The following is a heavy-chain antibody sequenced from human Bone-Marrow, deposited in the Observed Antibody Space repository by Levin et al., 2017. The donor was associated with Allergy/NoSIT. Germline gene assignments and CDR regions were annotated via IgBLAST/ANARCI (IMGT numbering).Heavy chain of an antibody. Sequence: SQTLSLTCSVSGGSISSGSYYWSWVRQPAGKGLEWIGRMSISGSSHYNPSLKSRVTLSLDPSENQFSLNLSSLTAADTAVYFCAREKDNFGVNFDSWGQGTLVTVSS. V-gene: IGHV4-61*02. CDR2: MSISGSS. CDR3: AREKDNFGVNFDS. D-gene: IGHD4/OR15-4a*01. J-gene: IGHJ4*02. CDR1: GGSISSGSYY.